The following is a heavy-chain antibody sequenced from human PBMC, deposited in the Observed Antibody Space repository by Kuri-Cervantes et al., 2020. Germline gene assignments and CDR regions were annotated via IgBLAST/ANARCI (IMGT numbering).Heavy chain of an antibody. Sequence: SETLSLTCAVSGGSISSSNWWCWVRQHPGKGLEWIGEIYHSGSTNYNPSLKSRVTISVDKAKNQFSLKLSSVTAADTAVYYCARARPGVVVTATMGCFDYWGQGTLVTVSS. CDR2: IYHSGST. J-gene: IGHJ4*02. CDR1: GGSISSSNW. V-gene: IGHV4-4*02. D-gene: IGHD2-21*02. CDR3: ARARPGVVVTATMGCFDY.